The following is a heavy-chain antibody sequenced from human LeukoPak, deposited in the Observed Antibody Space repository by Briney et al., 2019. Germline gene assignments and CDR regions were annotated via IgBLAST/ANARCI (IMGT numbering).Heavy chain of an antibody. J-gene: IGHJ4*02. Sequence: QSGESLRLSCVTSGFTLSSHGKHWVRQAPGKGLELVAFIRYDESNKYHADSAKGRLTITRDNSKNTLYLQMNSLGAEDTAVYYCAKGDKPGYWGQGTLITVSS. CDR2: IRYDESNK. CDR1: GFTLSSHG. D-gene: IGHD1-14*01. CDR3: AKGDKPGY. V-gene: IGHV3-30*02.